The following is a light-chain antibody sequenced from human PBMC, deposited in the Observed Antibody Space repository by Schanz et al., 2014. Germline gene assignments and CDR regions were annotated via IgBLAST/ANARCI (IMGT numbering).Light chain of an antibody. CDR2: GAS. CDR3: QQYVESPGT. J-gene: IGKJ1*01. CDR1: QTVSSSD. Sequence: EIVLTQSPGTLSVSPGERATLSCRASQTVSSSDLAWYQHKPGQAPRLLIYGASSRATGTPDRFSGSGSGTDFTLTINRLEAEDFAVYYCQQYVESPGTFGQGTRLEI. V-gene: IGKV3-20*01.